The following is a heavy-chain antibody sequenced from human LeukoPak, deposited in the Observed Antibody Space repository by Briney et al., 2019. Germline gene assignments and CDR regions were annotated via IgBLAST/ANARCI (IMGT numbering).Heavy chain of an antibody. Sequence: ASVKVSCKASGYSFTEYGINWVRQAPGQGLEWMGWISAYNGNTNFAPKFQDRVIMTTDTSASTAYMERRSLRSDDAVVYFCARSGYYFVGFDYWGQGTLVSVSS. V-gene: IGHV1-18*04. J-gene: IGHJ4*02. CDR3: ARSGYYFVGFDY. CDR1: GYSFTEYG. CDR2: ISAYNGNT. D-gene: IGHD3-22*01.